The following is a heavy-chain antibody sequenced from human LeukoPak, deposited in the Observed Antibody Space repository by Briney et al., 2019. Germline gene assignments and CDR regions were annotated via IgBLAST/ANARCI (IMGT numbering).Heavy chain of an antibody. CDR2: INNRGTT. CDR1: GDSISSYY. D-gene: IGHD4-17*01. CDR3: ARYRDGDRDISLDY. Sequence: PSETPSHTCTVSGDSISSYYWSWIRQPPGKGMEWIGFINNRGTTSYNPSLKSQVTISRDMSKNQFALKLSSVSAADTAVYYCARYRDGDRDISLDYWGQGTLVTVSS. J-gene: IGHJ4*02. V-gene: IGHV4-59*08.